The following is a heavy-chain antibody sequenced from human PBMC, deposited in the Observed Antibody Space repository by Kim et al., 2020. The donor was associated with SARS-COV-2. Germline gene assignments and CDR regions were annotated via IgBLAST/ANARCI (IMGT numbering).Heavy chain of an antibody. J-gene: IGHJ6*02. V-gene: IGHV3-23*01. Sequence: GGSLRLSCAASGFTFSSHDMSWVRQAPGKGLEWVSAINHDGVNTHYADSVEGRFTISRDNSKNTLYLQMNSLRAEDTAVYYCATNTIFGVLTGGTDVWDQGTTATVSS. CDR3: ATNTIFGVLTGGTDV. CDR2: INHDGVNT. CDR1: GFTFSSHD. D-gene: IGHD3-3*01.